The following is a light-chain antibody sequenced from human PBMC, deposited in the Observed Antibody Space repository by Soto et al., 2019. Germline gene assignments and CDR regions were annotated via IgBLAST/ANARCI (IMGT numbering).Light chain of an antibody. V-gene: IGLV2-14*01. CDR1: SSDVGGYNY. Sequence: QSALTQPASVSGSPGQSITISFTGTSSDVGGYNYVSWYQQHPGKAPKLMIYEVSNRPSGVSNRFSGSKSGNTASLTISGLQAEDEADYYCSSYTSSSTYIFGTVTKLIV. CDR2: EVS. J-gene: IGLJ1*01. CDR3: SSYTSSSTYI.